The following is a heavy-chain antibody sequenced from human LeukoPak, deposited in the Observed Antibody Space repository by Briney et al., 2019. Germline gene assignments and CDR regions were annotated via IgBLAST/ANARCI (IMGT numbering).Heavy chain of an antibody. CDR1: GFTFSSYG. D-gene: IGHD3-9*01. CDR3: AKELLYYDILTGLDY. J-gene: IGHJ4*02. Sequence: GGSLRLSCAASGFTFSSYGMHWVRQAPGKGLEWVAVIWYDGSNKYYADSVKGRFTISRDNSKNTLYLQMNSLRAEDTAVYYCAKELLYYDILTGLDYWGQGTLVTVSS. V-gene: IGHV3-30*02. CDR2: IWYDGSNK.